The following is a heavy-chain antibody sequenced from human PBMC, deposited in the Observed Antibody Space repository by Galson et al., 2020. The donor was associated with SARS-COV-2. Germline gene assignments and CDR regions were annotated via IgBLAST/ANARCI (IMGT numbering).Heavy chain of an antibody. CDR2: INWNGGST. CDR3: ARDIRDYDYVWGSWFDP. D-gene: IGHD3-16*01. J-gene: IGHJ5*02. CDR1: GFTFDDYG. V-gene: IGHV3-20*04. Sequence: GGSLRLSCAASGFTFDDYGMSWVRQAPGKGLEWVSGINWNGGSTGYADSVKGRFTISRDNAKNSLYLQMNSLRAEDTALYYCARDIRDYDYVWGSWFDPWGQGTLVTVSS.